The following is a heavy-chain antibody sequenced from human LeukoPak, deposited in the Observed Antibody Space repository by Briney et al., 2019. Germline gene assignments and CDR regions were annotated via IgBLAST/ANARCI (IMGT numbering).Heavy chain of an antibody. J-gene: IGHJ4*02. D-gene: IGHD3-10*02. CDR3: ASALSVRGVGLY. CDR1: GFTFSSYA. V-gene: IGHV3-30*04. CDR2: ISYDGSNK. Sequence: GRSLLLSCAASGFTFSSYAMHGVRPAPGKGQGGVAVISYDGSNKYYEDSEKGRITISRDNSKNTLYLQMNSLRADDTAVYYCASALSVRGVGLYWGQGTLVTVSS.